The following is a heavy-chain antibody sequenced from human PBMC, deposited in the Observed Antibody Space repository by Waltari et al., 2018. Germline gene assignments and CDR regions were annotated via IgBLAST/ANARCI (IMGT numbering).Heavy chain of an antibody. CDR3: ARERLRSWFDP. D-gene: IGHD5-18*01. CDR1: GGSISSHY. V-gene: IGHV4-59*11. J-gene: IGHJ5*02. Sequence: QVQLQESGPGLVKPSETLSLTCPVSGGSISSHYWSWIRQPPGKGLEWIGYIYYSGSTNYNPSLKSRVTISVDTSKNQFSLKLSSVTAADTAVYYCARERLRSWFDPWGQGTLVTVSS. CDR2: IYYSGST.